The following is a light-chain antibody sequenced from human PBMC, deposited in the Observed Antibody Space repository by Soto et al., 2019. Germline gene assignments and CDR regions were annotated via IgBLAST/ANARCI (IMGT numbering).Light chain of an antibody. CDR1: QSISSY. CDR2: AAS. CDR3: QQSYSTPQT. J-gene: IGKJ2*01. V-gene: IGKV1-39*01. Sequence: DIQMTQSPSSLSASVGDRVTITCRASQSISSYLNWYQQKPGKAPKLLIYAASSLQSGVPSRFSGSGSGTDFTLTISSLQPEDFATYYCQQSYSTPQTFGRGPSWRSN.